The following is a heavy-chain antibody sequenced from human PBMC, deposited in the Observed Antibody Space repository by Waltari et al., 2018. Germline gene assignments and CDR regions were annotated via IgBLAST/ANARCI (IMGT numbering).Heavy chain of an antibody. CDR3: ARTVKRYYFDY. J-gene: IGHJ4*02. D-gene: IGHD4-4*01. CDR1: GGSIRSYY. CDR2: IYYSGST. Sequence: VQLQESGPGLVKPSETLSLTCTVSGGSIRSYYWSWIRQPPGKGLEWIGYIYYSGSTNYNPSLKSRVTISVDTSKNQFSLKLSSVTAADTAVYYCARTVKRYYFDYWGQGTLVTVSS. V-gene: IGHV4-59*01.